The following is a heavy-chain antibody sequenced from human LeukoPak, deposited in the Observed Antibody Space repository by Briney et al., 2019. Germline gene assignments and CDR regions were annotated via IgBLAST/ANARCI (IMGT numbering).Heavy chain of an antibody. J-gene: IGHJ6*03. D-gene: IGHD1-1*01. CDR3: ARGRVSSSTWYSTYYYYFYMDV. V-gene: IGHV3-23*01. CDR2: ISGSDGST. Sequence: GGTLRLSCAASGFTFSSYGMSWVRQAPGKGLEWVSGISGSDGSTYYADSVKGRFTISRDNSKNTLYLQMNSLRAEDTAVYYCARGRVSSSTWYSTYYYYFYMDVWGKGTTVTVSS. CDR1: GFTFSSYG.